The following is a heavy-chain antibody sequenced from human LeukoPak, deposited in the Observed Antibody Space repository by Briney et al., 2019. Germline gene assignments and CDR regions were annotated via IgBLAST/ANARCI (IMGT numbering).Heavy chain of an antibody. CDR1: GGTISSYY. J-gene: IGHJ6*02. CDR2: ISWNSGSI. CDR3: ANARYYYDSSMDV. V-gene: IGHV3-9*01. Sequence: LSLTCNVSGGTISSYYWSWIRQAPGKGLEWVSGISWNSGSIGYADSVKGRFTISRDNAKNSLYLQMNSLRAEDTALYYCANARYYYDSSMDVWGQGTTVTVSS. D-gene: IGHD3-22*01.